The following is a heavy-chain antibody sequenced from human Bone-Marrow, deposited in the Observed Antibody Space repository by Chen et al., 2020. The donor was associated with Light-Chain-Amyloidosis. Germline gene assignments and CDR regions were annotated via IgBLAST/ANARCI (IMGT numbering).Heavy chain of an antibody. D-gene: IGHD2-21*02. CDR3: AMRCYGFGGDCYGDY. CDR2: INPNSVVT. CDR1: GYTFTGYY. J-gene: IGHJ4*02. V-gene: IGHV1-2*02. Sequence: QVQLVQSGAEVKKPGASAQVPCKASGYTFTGYYMHWVRQAPGQGLEWMGWINPNSVVTNYAQNFQGRLTVWCFMSISTAYMELSRLRSDDTAVYYCAMRCYGFGGDCYGDYWGQGTLVTVSS.